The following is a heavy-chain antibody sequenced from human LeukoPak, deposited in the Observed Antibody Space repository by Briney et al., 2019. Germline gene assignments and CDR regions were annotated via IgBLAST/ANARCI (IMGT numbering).Heavy chain of an antibody. CDR3: ARDHTYYYDSSGYYYYYGMDV. D-gene: IGHD3-22*01. J-gene: IGHJ6*02. CDR1: GGSFSGYY. V-gene: IGHV4-34*01. Sequence: SETLSLTCAVYGGSFSGYYWSWIRQPPGKGLEWIGEINHSGSTNYNPSLKSRVTISVDTSKNQFSLKLSSVTAADTAVYYCARDHTYYYDSSGYYYYYGMDVWGQGTTVTVSS. CDR2: INHSGST.